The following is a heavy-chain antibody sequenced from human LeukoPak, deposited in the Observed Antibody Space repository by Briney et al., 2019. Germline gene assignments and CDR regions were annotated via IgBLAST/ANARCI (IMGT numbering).Heavy chain of an antibody. Sequence: DSVKVSCKASGCIFTGYYMHWVRQAPGQGLEWMGWINAGNGNTKYSQEFQGRVTITRDTSASTAYMELSSLRSEDMAVYYCARSLRDFYWYFDLWGRGTLVTVSS. CDR3: ARSLRDFYWYFDL. V-gene: IGHV1-3*03. D-gene: IGHD2-21*02. J-gene: IGHJ2*01. CDR1: GCIFTGYY. CDR2: INAGNGNT.